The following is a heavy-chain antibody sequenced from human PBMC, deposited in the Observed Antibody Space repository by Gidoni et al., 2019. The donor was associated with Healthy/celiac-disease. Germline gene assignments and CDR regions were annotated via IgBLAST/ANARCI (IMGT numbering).Heavy chain of an antibody. Sequence: QVQLQESGPGLVTPSETLSLTCTVPGGSISRYYWSWIRQPPGKGLEWIGYIYYSGSTNYNPSLKSRVTISVDTSKNQFSLKLSSVTAADTAVYYCARGYCSGGSCSPYGMDVWGQGTTVTVSS. J-gene: IGHJ6*02. CDR3: ARGYCSGGSCSPYGMDV. D-gene: IGHD2-15*01. CDR2: IYYSGST. V-gene: IGHV4-59*01. CDR1: GGSISRYY.